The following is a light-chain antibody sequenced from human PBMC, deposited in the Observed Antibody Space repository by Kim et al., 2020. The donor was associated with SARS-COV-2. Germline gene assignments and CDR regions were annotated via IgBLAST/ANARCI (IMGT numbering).Light chain of an antibody. CDR3: NSRDSSFYV. J-gene: IGLJ1*01. CDR1: SLRSYD. Sequence: VAFGQTVRSTCQGDSLRSYDASWYQQKPGQASVLIIYGKNNRPSGIPGRFAGSSSGNTASLTITGAQAEDEADYCCNSRDSSFYVFGTGTKVTVL. CDR2: GKN. V-gene: IGLV3-19*01.